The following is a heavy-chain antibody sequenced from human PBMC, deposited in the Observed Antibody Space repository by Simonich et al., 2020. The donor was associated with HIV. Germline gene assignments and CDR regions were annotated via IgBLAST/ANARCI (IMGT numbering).Heavy chain of an antibody. CDR2: INHIGRT. CDR1: GGSSRGYY. J-gene: IGHJ4*02. Sequence: QVQLQQWGAGLLKPSETLSLTCAVYGGSSRGYYWSWIRPPPGKGLEWIGKINHIGRTNNNPSLKSRVTISVDTSKNQFSLKLSSVTAADTAVYYCARGFYQRLYYFDYWGQGTLVTVSS. CDR3: ARGFYQRLYYFDY. V-gene: IGHV4-34*01. D-gene: IGHD2-2*01.